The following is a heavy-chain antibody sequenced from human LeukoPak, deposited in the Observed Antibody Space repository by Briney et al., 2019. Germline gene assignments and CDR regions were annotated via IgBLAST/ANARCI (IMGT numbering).Heavy chain of an antibody. CDR3: ARSTVTKTDY. V-gene: IGHV3-21*01. Sequence: GGSLRLSCAASGFTFSSYSMNWVRQAPGKGLEWVSSISSSSSYIYYADSVRGRFTISRDNAKNSLYLQMNSLRAEDTAVYYCARSTVTKTDYWGQGTLVTVSS. CDR2: ISSSSSYI. D-gene: IGHD4-17*01. CDR1: GFTFSSYS. J-gene: IGHJ4*02.